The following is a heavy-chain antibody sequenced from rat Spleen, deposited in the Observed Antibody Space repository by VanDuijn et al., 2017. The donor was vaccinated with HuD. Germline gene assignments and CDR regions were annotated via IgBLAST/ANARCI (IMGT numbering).Heavy chain of an antibody. Sequence: QVQLKESGPGLVQPSQTLSLTCTVSGFSLSNYGVIWVRQPPGKGLEWIAAISTGGNTYYNSGLKSRLGISRDTSKSQVFLKMNNLQTEDTAMYFCASQYYYDGYYRDFWGQGIMVTVSS. CDR2: ISTGGNT. CDR1: GFSLSNYG. CDR3: ASQYYYDGYYRDF. V-gene: IGHV2S8*01. J-gene: IGHJ2*01. D-gene: IGHD1-12*03.